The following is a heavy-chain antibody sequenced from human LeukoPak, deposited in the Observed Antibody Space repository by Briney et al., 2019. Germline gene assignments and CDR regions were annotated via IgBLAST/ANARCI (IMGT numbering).Heavy chain of an antibody. CDR2: INPNSGGT. Sequence: ASVKVSCKASGYTFTSYDINWVRQATGQGLEWMGRINPNSGGTNYAQKFQGSVTMTRDTSFNTAYMDLSRLRSDDTAVYYCARGRNSVYYFNVVAPYYFDYWGQGTLVTVSS. CDR1: GYTFTSYD. D-gene: IGHD3-22*01. V-gene: IGHV1-2*06. CDR3: ARGRNSVYYFNVVAPYYFDY. J-gene: IGHJ4*02.